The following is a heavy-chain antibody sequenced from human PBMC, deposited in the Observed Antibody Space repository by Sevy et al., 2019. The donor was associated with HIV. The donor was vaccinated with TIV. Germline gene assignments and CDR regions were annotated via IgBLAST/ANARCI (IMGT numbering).Heavy chain of an antibody. Sequence: ASVKVSCEASGYIFTTYGITWVRQAPGQGLEWMGWISVANGRTNYAQKFQGRVTMTTDTSTSTAYMERRSLTFDDAAVYYCARVQTLVTTIPGDYWGQGTLVTVSS. CDR2: ISVANGRT. D-gene: IGHD2-21*02. J-gene: IGHJ4*02. V-gene: IGHV1-18*01. CDR1: GYIFTTYG. CDR3: ARVQTLVTTIPGDY.